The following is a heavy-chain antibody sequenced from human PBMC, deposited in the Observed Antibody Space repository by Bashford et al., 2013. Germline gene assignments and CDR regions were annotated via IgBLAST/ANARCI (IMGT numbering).Heavy chain of an antibody. Sequence: ASVKVSCKASGYTFASYYIHWVRQAPGQGLEWMGIINPSGGSTNYAQKFQGRVTMTRDTSTSTVYMELSSLRSEDTAVYYCARKEVGATKEFDYWGQGTLVTVSS. J-gene: IGHJ4*02. CDR3: ARKEVGATKEFDY. V-gene: IGHV1-46*01. CDR2: INPSGGST. CDR1: GYTFASYY. D-gene: IGHD1-26*01.